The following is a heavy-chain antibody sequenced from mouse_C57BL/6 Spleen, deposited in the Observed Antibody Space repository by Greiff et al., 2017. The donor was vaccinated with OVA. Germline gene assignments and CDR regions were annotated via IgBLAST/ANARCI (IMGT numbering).Heavy chain of an antibody. CDR2: ISYDGSN. V-gene: IGHV3-6*01. Sequence: ESGPGLVKPSQSLSLTCSVTGYSITSGYYWNWIRQFPGNKLEWMGYISYDGSNNYNPSLKNRISITRDTSKNQFFLKLNSVTTEDTATYDCARLWLRLYAMDYWGQGTSVTVSS. CDR3: ARLWLRLYAMDY. D-gene: IGHD2-2*01. J-gene: IGHJ4*01. CDR1: GYSITSGYY.